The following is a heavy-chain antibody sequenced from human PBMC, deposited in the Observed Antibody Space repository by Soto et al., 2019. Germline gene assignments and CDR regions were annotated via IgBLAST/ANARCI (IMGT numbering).Heavy chain of an antibody. Sequence: QVQLQESGPGLLKPSQTLSLACAVSGGSISSGGHYWSWIRQHSEKGLEWIGYISSSGSTYYNPSLKSRLTISVDPSKNQVSLNLNSVTAADTAVYYCARRSQSWFFDLWGRGTLVTVSS. CDR3: ARRSQSWFFDL. J-gene: IGHJ2*01. D-gene: IGHD4-4*01. CDR1: GGSISSGGHY. V-gene: IGHV4-31*11. CDR2: ISSSGST.